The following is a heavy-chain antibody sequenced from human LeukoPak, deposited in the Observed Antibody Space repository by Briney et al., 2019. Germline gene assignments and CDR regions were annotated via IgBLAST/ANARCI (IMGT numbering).Heavy chain of an antibody. CDR1: GFTFSCYW. V-gene: IGHV3-7*03. Sequence: GGSLRLSCAASGFTFSCYWMSWVRRAPGKGLEWVANIKQDGSEKYYVDSVKGRFTNSRDNAKNSLYLQMNSLRAEDTAVYSCPRAPRYYYRSGRDYWGPGTLVTVSS. D-gene: IGHD3-10*01. CDR3: PRAPRYYYRSGRDY. CDR2: IKQDGSEK. J-gene: IGHJ4*02.